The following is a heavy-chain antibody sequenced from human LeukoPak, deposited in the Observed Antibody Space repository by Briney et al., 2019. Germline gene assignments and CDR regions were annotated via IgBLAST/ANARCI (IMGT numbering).Heavy chain of an antibody. V-gene: IGHV1-69*13. J-gene: IGHJ4*02. CDR1: GGTFSSYA. CDR3: ARGKPYYDSSGYDY. D-gene: IGHD3-22*01. CDR2: IIPIFGTA. Sequence: SVEVSCKASGGTFSSYAISWVRQAPGQGLEWMGGIIPIFGTANYAQKFQGRVTITADESTSTAYMELSSLRSEDTAVYYCARGKPYYDSSGYDYWGQGTLVTVSS.